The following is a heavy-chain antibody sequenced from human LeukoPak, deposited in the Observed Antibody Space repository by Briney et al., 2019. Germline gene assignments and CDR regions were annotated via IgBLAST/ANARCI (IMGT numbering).Heavy chain of an antibody. CDR3: ARLYYDYVWGSQFDY. D-gene: IGHD3-16*01. CDR2: INPNCGGT. J-gene: IGHJ4*02. V-gene: IGHV1-2*02. Sequence: ASVKVSCKASGYTFTGYYMHWVRQAPGQGLEWMGWINPNCGGTNYAQKFQGRVTMTRDTSISTAYMELSSLRSEDTAVYYCARLYYDYVWGSQFDYWGQGTLVTVSS. CDR1: GYTFTGYY.